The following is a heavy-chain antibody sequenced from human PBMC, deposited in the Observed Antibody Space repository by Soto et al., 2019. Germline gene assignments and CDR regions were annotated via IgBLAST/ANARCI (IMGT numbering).Heavy chain of an antibody. CDR2: IIPIFGTA. CDR3: ARDCLFFWGSQHAFDI. CDR1: GGTFSSYA. D-gene: IGHD3-16*01. Sequence: GASVKVSCKASGGTFSSYAISWVRQAPGQGLEWMGGIIPIFGTANYAQKFQGRVTITADESTSTAYMELSSLRSEDTAVYYCARDCLFFWGSQHAFDIWGPGTMVTVSS. J-gene: IGHJ3*02. V-gene: IGHV1-69*13.